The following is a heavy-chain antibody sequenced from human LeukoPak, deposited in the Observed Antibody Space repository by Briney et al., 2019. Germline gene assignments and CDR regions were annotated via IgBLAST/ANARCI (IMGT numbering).Heavy chain of an antibody. V-gene: IGHV1-18*01. CDR2: ISASNGNT. D-gene: IGHD6-19*01. Sequence: ASVKVSCKASGYTFTSYGITWVGQASGQGLEWMGWISASNGNTNYAQKLQGRVTMTTDTSTSTAYMELRSLRSDGTAVYYCARDPWQWLGPPLDFWGQGTLVTVSS. CDR1: GYTFTSYG. CDR3: ARDPWQWLGPPLDF. J-gene: IGHJ4*02.